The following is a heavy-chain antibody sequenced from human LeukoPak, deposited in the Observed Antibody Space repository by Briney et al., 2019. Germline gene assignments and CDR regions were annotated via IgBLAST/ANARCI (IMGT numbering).Heavy chain of an antibody. D-gene: IGHD4-17*01. V-gene: IGHV4-61*03. CDR2: IYDSGYT. CDR3: ARAGGDHPFDP. Sequence: PSETLSLTCTVSGGSISSGSYYWSWIRQPPGKGLEWIGYIYDSGYTKYNPSLKSRVTISVDMSKNHFSLKLTSVTAADTAVYYCARAGGDHPFDPWGQGALVTVSS. J-gene: IGHJ5*02. CDR1: GGSISSGSYY.